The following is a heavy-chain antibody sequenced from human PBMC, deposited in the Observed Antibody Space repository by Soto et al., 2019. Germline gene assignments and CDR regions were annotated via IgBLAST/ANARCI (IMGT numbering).Heavy chain of an antibody. D-gene: IGHD1-26*01. CDR1: GDSISSYY. V-gene: IGHV4-59*01. CDR2: VYFSGNT. Sequence: SETLSLTCSVSGDSISSYYWNCIRQTPGKGLEWIGYVYFSGNTKYNTSLESRAKISVDTSGNQFSLRLTSVTAADTAVYYCARDAGMVGAYYFDHWGQGILVTVSS. CDR3: ARDAGMVGAYYFDH. J-gene: IGHJ4*02.